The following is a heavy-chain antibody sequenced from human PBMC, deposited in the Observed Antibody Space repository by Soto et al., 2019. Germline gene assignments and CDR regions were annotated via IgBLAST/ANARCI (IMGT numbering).Heavy chain of an antibody. CDR3: ARDRSIAARPGGPIDY. Sequence: PGGSLRLSCAASGFTFSSYEMNWVRQAPGKGLEWVSYISSSGSTIYYADSVKGRFTISRDNAKNSLYLQMNSLRAEDTAVYYCARDRSIAARPGGPIDYWGQGTLVTVSS. CDR2: ISSSGSTI. V-gene: IGHV3-48*03. CDR1: GFTFSSYE. J-gene: IGHJ4*02. D-gene: IGHD6-6*01.